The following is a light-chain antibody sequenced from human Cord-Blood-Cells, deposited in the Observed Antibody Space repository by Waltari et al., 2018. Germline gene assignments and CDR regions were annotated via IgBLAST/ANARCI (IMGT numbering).Light chain of an antibody. CDR1: SSHIGSNT. CDR2: SNN. V-gene: IGLV1-44*01. J-gene: IGLJ1*01. CDR3: AAWDDSLNGYV. Sequence: QSVLTQPPSASGTPGQRVTTPCSGSSSHIGSNTVNWYQQLPGTAPKLLIYSNNQRPSGVPDRFSGSKSGTSASLAISGLQSEDEADYYCAAWDDSLNGYVFGTGTKVTVL.